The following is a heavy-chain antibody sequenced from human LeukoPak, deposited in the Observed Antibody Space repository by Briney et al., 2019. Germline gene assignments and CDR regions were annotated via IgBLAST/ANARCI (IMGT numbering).Heavy chain of an antibody. V-gene: IGHV4-4*07. CDR2: IYTSGST. D-gene: IGHD6-19*01. CDR1: GGSISTYY. Sequence: SETLSLICTVSGGSISTYYWNWVRQPAGKGLEWIGRIYTSGSTNNPSLKSRVTMSVDTSKNQFSLKLSSVTAADTAVYYCARGGSGRGYNWFDPWGQGTLVTVSS. J-gene: IGHJ5*02. CDR3: ARGGSGRGYNWFDP.